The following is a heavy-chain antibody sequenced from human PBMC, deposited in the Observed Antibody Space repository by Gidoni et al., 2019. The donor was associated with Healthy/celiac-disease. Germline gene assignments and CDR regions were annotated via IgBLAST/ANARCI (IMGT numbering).Heavy chain of an antibody. CDR2: ISGCGGST. CDR1: GFTFSSYA. Sequence: EVQLLESGGGLVQPGGSLRLSCAASGFTFSSYAMSWVRQAPGKGLEWVLAISGCGGSTYYADSVKGRFTISRDNSKNTLYLQMNSLRAEDTAVYYCAKGYGSGSYSWFDPWGQGTLVTVSS. J-gene: IGHJ5*02. V-gene: IGHV3-23*01. CDR3: AKGYGSGSYSWFDP. D-gene: IGHD3-10*01.